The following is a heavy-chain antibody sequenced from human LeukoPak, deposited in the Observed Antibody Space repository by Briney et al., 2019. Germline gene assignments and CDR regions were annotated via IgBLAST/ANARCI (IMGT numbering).Heavy chain of an antibody. D-gene: IGHD2-15*01. CDR2: IYYSGST. V-gene: IGHV4-39*07. Sequence: SETLSLTCTVSGGSISSSRYYWGWLRQPPGKGLEWIGSIYYSGSTYYNPSLKSRVTISVDTSKNQFSLKLSSVTAADTAVYYCANLKPKYCSGGSCYLGVFDYWGQGTLVTVSS. CDR3: ANLKPKYCSGGSCYLGVFDY. CDR1: GGSISSSRYY. J-gene: IGHJ4*02.